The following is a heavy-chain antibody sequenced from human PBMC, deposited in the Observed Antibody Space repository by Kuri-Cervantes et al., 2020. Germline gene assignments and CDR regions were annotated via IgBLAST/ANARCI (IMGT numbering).Heavy chain of an antibody. D-gene: IGHD6-13*01. CDR1: GYTFTSYY. CDR3: ARGGIAAAVGAFDI. J-gene: IGHJ3*02. Sequence: ASVKVSCKASGYTFTSYYMHWVRQAPGQGLEWMGWISAYNGNTNYAQKLQGRVTMTTDTSTSTAYMELSSLRSEDTAVYYCARGGIAAAVGAFDIWGQGTMVTVSS. V-gene: IGHV1-18*04. CDR2: ISAYNGNT.